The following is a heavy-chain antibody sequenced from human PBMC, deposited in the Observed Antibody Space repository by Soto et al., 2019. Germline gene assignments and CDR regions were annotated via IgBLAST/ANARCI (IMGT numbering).Heavy chain of an antibody. CDR2: IFPSGTT. Sequence: SETLSLTCGVSGGSLSGATYSWNWIRQPPGKGLEWIGSIFPSGTTYSNPSLKRRVTISIDVSKNQFSLSLRSLTAADTAVYYCARSREFDYWSQGTLVTVSS. CDR1: GGSLSGATYS. CDR3: ARSREFDY. V-gene: IGHV4-30-2*01. J-gene: IGHJ4*02.